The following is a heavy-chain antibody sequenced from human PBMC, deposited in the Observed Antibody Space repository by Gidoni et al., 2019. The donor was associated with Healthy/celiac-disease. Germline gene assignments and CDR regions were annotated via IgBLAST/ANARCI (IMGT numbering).Heavy chain of an antibody. J-gene: IGHJ4*02. D-gene: IGHD2-15*01. CDR3: ARGEGCSGGSCYSRSRRVYYFDY. Sequence: QVQLQQWGAGLLKPSETLSLTCAVYGWSFSGYSWSWIRQPPGKGLEWIGEINHSGSTNYNPSLKSRVTISVDTSKNQFSLKLSSVTAADTAVYYCARGEGCSGGSCYSRSRRVYYFDYWGQGTLVTVSS. V-gene: IGHV4-34*01. CDR1: GWSFSGYS. CDR2: INHSGST.